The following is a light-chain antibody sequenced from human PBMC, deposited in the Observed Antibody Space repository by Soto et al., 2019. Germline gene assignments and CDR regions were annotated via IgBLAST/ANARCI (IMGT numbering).Light chain of an antibody. V-gene: IGLV2-14*03. J-gene: IGLJ1*01. CDR3: YSSRSSSSTFYV. CDR1: SSDIGGSKY. CDR2: GVS. Sequence: QSVLTQPASVSGSPGQSITISCAGTSSDIGGSKYVSWYQQHPGKSPKLMIYGVSHRPSGVSNRFSGSKASNTASLTISGLEAEAEADYFCYSSRSSSSTFYVFGTGTKLTVL.